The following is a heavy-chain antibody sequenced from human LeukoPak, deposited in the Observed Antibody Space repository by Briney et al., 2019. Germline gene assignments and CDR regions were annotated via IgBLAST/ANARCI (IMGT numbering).Heavy chain of an antibody. Sequence: GRSLRLSCAASGFTFSSYAMHWVRQAPGKGLEWVAVISYDGSNKYYADSVKGRFTISRDNSKNTLYLQMNSLRAEDTAVYYCARPGAYDFWSGYYVYWGQGTLVTVSS. CDR1: GFTFSSYA. J-gene: IGHJ4*02. D-gene: IGHD3-3*01. V-gene: IGHV3-30-3*01. CDR3: ARPGAYDFWSGYYVY. CDR2: ISYDGSNK.